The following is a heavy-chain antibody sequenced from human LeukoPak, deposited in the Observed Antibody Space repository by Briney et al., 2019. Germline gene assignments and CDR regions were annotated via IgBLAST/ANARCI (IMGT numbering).Heavy chain of an antibody. V-gene: IGHV3-23*01. CDR2: IGGSGGST. Sequence: GGSLRLSCTASGFTFSSYAMSWVRQAPGKGLEWVSAIGGSGGSTYYADSVKGRFTISRDNSKNTLYLQMNSLRAEDTAVYYCASLIAVAGYNWFDPWGQGTLVTVSS. CDR1: GFTFSSYA. CDR3: ASLIAVAGYNWFDP. D-gene: IGHD6-19*01. J-gene: IGHJ5*02.